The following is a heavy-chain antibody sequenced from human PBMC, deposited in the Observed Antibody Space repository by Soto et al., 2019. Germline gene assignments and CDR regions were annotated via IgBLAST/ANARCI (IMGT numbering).Heavy chain of an antibody. V-gene: IGHV3-23*01. D-gene: IGHD1-7*01. CDR3: AKQLEGSSINATTRVGSFDY. J-gene: IGHJ4*02. CDR1: GFTFSSYA. Sequence: GGSLSLSCAASGFTFSSYAMNWVRQAPGKGLEWVSGISGSGGDTYYADSVKGRFTISRDNSKSTLYLQMNSLRAEDTAVYYCAKQLEGSSINATTRVGSFDYWGQGNLVTVSS. CDR2: ISGSGGDT.